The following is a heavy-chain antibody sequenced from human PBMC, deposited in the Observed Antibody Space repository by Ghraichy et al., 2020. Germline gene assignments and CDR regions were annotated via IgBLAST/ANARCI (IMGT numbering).Heavy chain of an antibody. CDR1: GGSFSGYY. V-gene: IGHV4-34*01. CDR2: INHSGST. Sequence: SETLSLTCAVYGGSFSGYYWSWIRQPPGKGLEWIGEINHSGSTNYNPSLKSRVTISVDTSKNQFSLKLSSVTAADTAVYYCARMLRYFDWSLRRGYFDYWGQGTLVTVSS. D-gene: IGHD3-9*01. CDR3: ARMLRYFDWSLRRGYFDY. J-gene: IGHJ4*02.